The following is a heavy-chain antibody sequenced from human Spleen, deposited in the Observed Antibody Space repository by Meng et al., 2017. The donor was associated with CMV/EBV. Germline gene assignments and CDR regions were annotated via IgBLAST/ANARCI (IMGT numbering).Heavy chain of an antibody. CDR1: GYTFTSYD. J-gene: IGHJ4*02. CDR3: ASGDCSSTSCYYY. V-gene: IGHV1-8*03. CDR2: MNPNSGNT. D-gene: IGHD2-2*01. Sequence: ASVKVSCKASGYTFTSYDINWVRQATGQGLEWMGWMNPNSGNTGYAQKFQGRVTITRNTSISTAYMELSSLRSEDTAVYYCASGDCSSTSCYYYWGQGTLVTVSS.